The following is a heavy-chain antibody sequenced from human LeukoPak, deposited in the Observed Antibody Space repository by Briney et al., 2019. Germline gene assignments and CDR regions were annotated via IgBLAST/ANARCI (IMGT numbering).Heavy chain of an antibody. Sequence: GGSLRLSCAASGFTFSSYSMNWVRQAPGKGLEWVGRIKSKTDGGTTDYAAPVKGRFTISRDDSKNTLYLQMNSLKTEDTAVYYCTTDQLGTYYDILTGYFPFDYWGQGTLVTVSS. CDR2: IKSKTDGGTT. V-gene: IGHV3-15*01. CDR1: GFTFSSYS. D-gene: IGHD3-9*01. CDR3: TTDQLGTYYDILTGYFPFDY. J-gene: IGHJ4*02.